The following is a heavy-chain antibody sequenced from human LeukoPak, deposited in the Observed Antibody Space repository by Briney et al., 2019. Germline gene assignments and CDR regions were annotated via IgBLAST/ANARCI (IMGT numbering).Heavy chain of an antibody. J-gene: IGHJ4*02. CDR3: ARVPRTYEPYDY. V-gene: IGHV3-21*01. CDR1: GFIFSDYT. CDR2: ISSSSSYI. Sequence: GSLRLSCAASGFIFSDYTMNWVRQATGKGLEWVSSISSSSSYIYYADSVKGRFTISRDNAKNSVYLQMDSLRAEDTAVYYCARVPRTYEPYDYWGQGTLVTVSS. D-gene: IGHD5-12*01.